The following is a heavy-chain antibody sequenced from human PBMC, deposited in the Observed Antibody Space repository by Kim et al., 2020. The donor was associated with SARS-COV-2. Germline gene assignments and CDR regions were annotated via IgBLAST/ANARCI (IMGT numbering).Heavy chain of an antibody. D-gene: IGHD5-12*01. CDR2: IYYNGAT. CDR3: ARTYEGYANFYFDS. V-gene: IGHV4-39*01. J-gene: IGHJ4*01. CDR1: GGSISSSHFY. Sequence: SETLSLTCTVSGGSISSSHFYWGWIRQPPGKELEWIGNIYYNGATYYNPSLKSRVTISLDTSKIQFSLRLFSVTAADTAVYYCARTYEGYANFYFDSWG.